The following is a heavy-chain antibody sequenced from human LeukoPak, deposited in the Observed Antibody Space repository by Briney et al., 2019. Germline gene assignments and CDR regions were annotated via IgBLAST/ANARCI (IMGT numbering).Heavy chain of an antibody. Sequence: ASVKVSCKASAYTFTSYDINWVRQATGQGLEWMGWMNPNSGNTGYAQKFQGRVTMTRDTSISTAYMELSSLRSEETAVYYCARDTTRITILGVGQRLGYWGQGTLVTVSS. J-gene: IGHJ4*02. CDR3: ARDTTRITILGVGQRLGY. V-gene: IGHV1-8*01. CDR1: AYTFTSYD. CDR2: MNPNSGNT. D-gene: IGHD3-3*01.